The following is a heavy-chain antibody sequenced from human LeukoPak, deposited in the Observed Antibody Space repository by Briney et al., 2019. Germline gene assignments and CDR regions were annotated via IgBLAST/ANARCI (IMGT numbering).Heavy chain of an antibody. CDR3: ARRYCSSTSCFAFDI. V-gene: IGHV1-2*02. CDR2: INPNSGGT. CDR1: GYTFTGYY. J-gene: IGHJ3*02. D-gene: IGHD2-2*01. Sequence: ASVKVSCKASGYTFTGYYIHWVRQAPGQGLEWMGWINPNSGGTNYAQKFQGRVTMTRDTSISTAYMELSRLRSDDTAVYYCARRYCSSTSCFAFDIWGQGTMVTVSS.